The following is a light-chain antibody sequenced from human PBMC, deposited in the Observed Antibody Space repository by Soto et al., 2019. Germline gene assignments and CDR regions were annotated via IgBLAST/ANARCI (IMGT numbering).Light chain of an antibody. CDR1: QTGNNDY. Sequence: IVLTQSPGTLSLSPGERATLSCRASQTGNNDYLAWYQHKSGQAPRLVIYGVYTRASGIPDRFSGSGSGTELTLTITRLEPEDSAVYFCQHYGYSQWTFGQGTKVDIK. V-gene: IGKV3-20*01. CDR3: QHYGYSQWT. CDR2: GVY. J-gene: IGKJ1*01.